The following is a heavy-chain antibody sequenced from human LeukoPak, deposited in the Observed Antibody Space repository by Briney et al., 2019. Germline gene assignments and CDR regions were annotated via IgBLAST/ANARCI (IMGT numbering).Heavy chain of an antibody. D-gene: IGHD1-1*01. Sequence: PGGSLRLSCAASGFTFNNYCLHWVRQVPGKGLMWVSRINGDGNNVNYADSVKGRFTISRDNAKNTLHLQMDSLRAEDTAVYYCAAGPAGNGHLSSYWGQGTRVTVSS. J-gene: IGHJ4*02. CDR2: INGDGNNV. CDR1: GFTFNNYC. V-gene: IGHV3-74*01. CDR3: AAGPAGNGHLSSY.